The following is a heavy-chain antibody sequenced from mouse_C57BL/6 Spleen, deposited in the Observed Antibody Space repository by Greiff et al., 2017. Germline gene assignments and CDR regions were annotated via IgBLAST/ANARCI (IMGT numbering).Heavy chain of an antibody. J-gene: IGHJ1*03. CDR3: ARDWWDGYFEV. D-gene: IGHD1-1*02. V-gene: IGHV5-4*01. Sequence: DVKLVESGGGLVKPGGSLKLSCAASGFTFSSYAMSWVRQTPEKRLEWVATISDGGSYTYYPDNVKGRFTISRDNAKNNLYLQMSHLKSEDTAMYYCARDWWDGYFEVWGTGTTVTVSS. CDR1: GFTFSSYA. CDR2: ISDGGSYT.